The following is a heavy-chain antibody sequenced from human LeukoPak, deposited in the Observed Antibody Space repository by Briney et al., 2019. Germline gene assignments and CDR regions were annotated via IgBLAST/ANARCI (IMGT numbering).Heavy chain of an antibody. J-gene: IGHJ6*03. D-gene: IGHD3-22*01. Sequence: GGSLRLSCAASGFTFSSYGMSWVRQAPGKGLEWVSAISGSGGSTYYADSVKGRFTISRDNSKNTLYLQMNSLRAEDTAVYYCAKGVTMIVVRGYYMDVWGKGTTVTISS. V-gene: IGHV3-23*01. CDR2: ISGSGGST. CDR3: AKGVTMIVVRGYYMDV. CDR1: GFTFSSYG.